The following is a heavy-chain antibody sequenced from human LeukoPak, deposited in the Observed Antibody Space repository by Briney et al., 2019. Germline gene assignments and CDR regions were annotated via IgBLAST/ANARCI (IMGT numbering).Heavy chain of an antibody. CDR2: IKPKSGGT. CDR3: ARDLVDPIYFHFYMDV. CDR1: GYTFTAYY. Sequence: ASVTVSCKASGYTFTAYYMHWVRQAPGQGLEWMGWIKPKSGGTSYAQNFQGRVTMTWDTSISTAYMELSTLRSDDTAVYYCARDLVDPIYFHFYMDVWGKGTTVTVSS. D-gene: IGHD3-9*01. V-gene: IGHV1-2*02. J-gene: IGHJ6*03.